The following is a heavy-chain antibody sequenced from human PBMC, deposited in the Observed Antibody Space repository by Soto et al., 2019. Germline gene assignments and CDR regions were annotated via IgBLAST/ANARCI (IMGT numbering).Heavy chain of an antibody. Sequence: SETLSLTCAVSGDSISSGAYSWSWVRQPPGKGLEWIGYIYHSGSTNYNPSLKSRVTISVDTSKNQFSLKLSSVTAADTAVYYCARLGESCSLYGEGCYHGMDVWGQGTTVTVSS. J-gene: IGHJ6*02. V-gene: IGHV4-61*08. D-gene: IGHD2-15*01. CDR2: IYHSGST. CDR3: ARLGESCSLYGEGCYHGMDV. CDR1: GDSISSGAYS.